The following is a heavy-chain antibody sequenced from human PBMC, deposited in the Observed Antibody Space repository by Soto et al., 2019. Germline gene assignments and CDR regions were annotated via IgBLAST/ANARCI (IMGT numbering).Heavy chain of an antibody. CDR2: ISTSGGTT. J-gene: IGHJ4*02. V-gene: IGHV3-23*01. CDR3: AKLLTSVTATIDY. CDR1: VFTFRGYA. Sequence: EVRLLDSGGRLVQPGGSLRLSCAASVFTFRGYAITWVRQAPGKGLEWVSTISTSGGTTYYADSVEGRFTISRDNSKNTLYLQMDTLRAEATAVYFCAKLLTSVTATIDYWGQGTLVTVSS. D-gene: IGHD4-17*01.